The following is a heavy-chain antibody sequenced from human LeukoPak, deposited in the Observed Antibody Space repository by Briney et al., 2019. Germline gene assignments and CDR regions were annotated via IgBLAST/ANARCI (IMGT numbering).Heavy chain of an antibody. V-gene: IGHV4-59*01. Sequence: SETLSLTCTVSGGSISSYYWSWIRQPPGKGLEWIGYIYYSGSTNYNPSLKSRVTISVDTSRNQFSLKLSSVTAADTAVYYCARSYDSSGYDAFDIWGQGTMVTVSS. D-gene: IGHD3-22*01. J-gene: IGHJ3*02. CDR2: IYYSGST. CDR3: ARSYDSSGYDAFDI. CDR1: GGSISSYY.